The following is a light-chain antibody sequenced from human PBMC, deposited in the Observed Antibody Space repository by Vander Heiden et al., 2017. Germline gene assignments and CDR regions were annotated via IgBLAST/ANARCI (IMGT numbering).Light chain of an antibody. J-gene: IGLJ1*01. V-gene: IGLV2-23*02. CDR3: CSYAGNTFYV. CDR1: SSDVGNYNL. CDR2: EVS. Sequence: QSALTQPASVSGSPGQSIPISCTGTSSDVGNYNLVSWYQQHPGKAPKLMIYEVSKRPSGVSNRFSGSKSGNTASLTISGLQAEDEADYYCCSYAGNTFYVFGTGTKVTVL.